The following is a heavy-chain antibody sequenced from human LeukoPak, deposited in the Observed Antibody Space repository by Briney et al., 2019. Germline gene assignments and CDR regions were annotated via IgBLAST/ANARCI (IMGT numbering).Heavy chain of an antibody. J-gene: IGHJ5*02. CDR2: IYSSGST. CDR3: ARDEVTTSHWFDP. CDR1: GGSLSSYF. Sequence: SETLSLTCTVSGGSLSSYFWSWIRLSPGKGLEWIGYIYSSGSTNYNPSLRSRVTISVDTSKNQFSLKLSSVTAADTAVYYCARDEVTTSHWFDPWGQGTLVTVSS. V-gene: IGHV4-4*08. D-gene: IGHD4-17*01.